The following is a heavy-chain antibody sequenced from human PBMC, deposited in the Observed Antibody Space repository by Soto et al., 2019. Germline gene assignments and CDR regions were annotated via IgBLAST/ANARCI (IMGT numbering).Heavy chain of an antibody. CDR2: IIPIFGTA. CDR1: GGTFSSYA. V-gene: IGHV1-69*13. J-gene: IGHJ4*02. D-gene: IGHD3-3*01. CDR3: ASSSTKIFGVKYWCDY. Sequence: SVKVSCKASGGTFSSYAISWVRQAPGQGLEWMGGIIPIFGTANYAQKFQGRVTITADESTSTAYMELSGLRSEDTAVYYCASSSTKIFGVKYWCDYWGQGTLVTVSS.